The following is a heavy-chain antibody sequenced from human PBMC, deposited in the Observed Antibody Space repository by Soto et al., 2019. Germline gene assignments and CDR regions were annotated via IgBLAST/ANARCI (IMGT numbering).Heavy chain of an antibody. V-gene: IGHV1-3*01. J-gene: IGHJ4*02. CDR1: GYTFTSYA. Sequence: CKASGYTFTSYAMHWVRQAPGQRLEWMGWINAGNGNTKYSQKFQGRVTITRDTSASTAYMELSSLRSEDTAVYYCARSIVVVTALDYWGQGTLVTVSS. CDR3: ARSIVVVTALDY. D-gene: IGHD2-21*02. CDR2: INAGNGNT.